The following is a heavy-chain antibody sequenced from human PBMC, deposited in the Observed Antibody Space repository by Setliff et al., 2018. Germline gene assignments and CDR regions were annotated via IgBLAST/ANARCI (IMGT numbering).Heavy chain of an antibody. Sequence: PSETLSLTCTVSGYSISSGYYWGWIRQSPGKGLEWIGEINDSGTTNYSPSLKSRVTISLDASTNQFSLKLRSVSAADTAVYYCRYWSGYYNNDYWGQGTLVTVSS. V-gene: IGHV4-38-2*02. CDR2: INDSGTT. CDR1: GYSISSGYY. D-gene: IGHD3-3*01. J-gene: IGHJ4*02. CDR3: RYWSGYYNNDY.